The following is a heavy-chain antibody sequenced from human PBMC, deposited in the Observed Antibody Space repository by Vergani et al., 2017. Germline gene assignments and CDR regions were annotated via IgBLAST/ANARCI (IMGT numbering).Heavy chain of an antibody. J-gene: IGHJ4*02. V-gene: IGHV4-39*07. CDR1: GGSISSSSYY. Sequence: QVQLQESGPGLVKPSETLSLTCTVSGGSISSSSYYWGWIRQPPGKGLEWIGSIYYSGSTYYNPSLKSRVTISVDTSKNQFSLKLSSVTAADTAVYYCAKGPRGGKLYWGQGTLVTVSP. CDR3: AKGPRGGKLY. CDR2: IYYSGST. D-gene: IGHD3-3*01.